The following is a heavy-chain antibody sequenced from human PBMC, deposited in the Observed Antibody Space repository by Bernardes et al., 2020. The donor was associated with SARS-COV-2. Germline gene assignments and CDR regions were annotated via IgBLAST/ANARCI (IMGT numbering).Heavy chain of an antibody. CDR3: ARRPRPPMVRGPTPDHKRYYYGFDV. CDR1: GGSFSGYH. CDR2: INDSGST. Sequence: SETLSLTCGVYGGSFSGYHWSWIRQPPGKGLEWIGDINDSGSTNYNSSLKSRVTISLDRSKKQFFLNLSSVTAADTAVFYCARRPRPPMVRGPTPDHKRYYYGFDVWGQGTTVTVSS. J-gene: IGHJ6*02. V-gene: IGHV4-34*01. D-gene: IGHD3-10*01.